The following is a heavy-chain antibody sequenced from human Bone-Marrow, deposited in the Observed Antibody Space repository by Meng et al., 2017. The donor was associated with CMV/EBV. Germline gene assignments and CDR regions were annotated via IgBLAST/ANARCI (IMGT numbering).Heavy chain of an antibody. D-gene: IGHD2-2*01. V-gene: IGHV4-39*07. Sequence: SETLSLTCTVSGGSISSSSYYWGWIRQPPGKGLEWIGSIYYSGSTYYNPSLKSRVTIPVDTSKNQFSLKLSSVTAADTAVYYCARDGCSSTGCYGAFDIWGQGTMVTVSS. CDR3: ARDGCSSTGCYGAFDI. J-gene: IGHJ3*02. CDR1: GGSISSSSYY. CDR2: IYYSGST.